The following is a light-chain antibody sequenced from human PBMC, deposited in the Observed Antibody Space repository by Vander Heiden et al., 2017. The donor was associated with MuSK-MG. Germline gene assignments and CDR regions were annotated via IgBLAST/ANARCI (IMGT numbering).Light chain of an antibody. CDR2: GAS. CDR1: QSVSTN. J-gene: IGKJ2*01. V-gene: IGKV3-15*01. CDR3: QQYNNWPPDT. Sequence: IVMTQSPATLSVSPGEGATLSCRASQSVSTNLAWYQQKPGQAPRLLIYGASTRATGAPARFSGSGSGTEFTLTISSLQSEDFAVYYCQQYNNWPPDTFGQGTKLEIK.